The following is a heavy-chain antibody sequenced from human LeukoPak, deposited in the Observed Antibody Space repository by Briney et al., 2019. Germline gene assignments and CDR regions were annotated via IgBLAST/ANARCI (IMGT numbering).Heavy chain of an antibody. V-gene: IGHV3-30*18. D-gene: IGHD1-26*01. CDR3: AKGGFLGSYYVWVDY. Sequence: GGSLRLSCAASGFTFRSYVMHWVRHASGKGLEWVAAISYEDGSNKYYADSVKGRFTISRDNSKNTLYLQMNSLRAEDTAVYYCAKGGFLGSYYVWVDYWGQGTLVTVSS. J-gene: IGHJ4*02. CDR1: GFTFRSYV. CDR2: ISYEDGSNK.